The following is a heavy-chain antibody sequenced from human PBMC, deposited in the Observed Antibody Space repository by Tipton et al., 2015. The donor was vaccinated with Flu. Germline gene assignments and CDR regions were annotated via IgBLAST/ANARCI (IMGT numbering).Heavy chain of an antibody. J-gene: IGHJ4*02. CDR2: IYYSGST. CDR1: GGSISSYY. Sequence: TLSLTCTVSGGSISSYYWSWIRQPPGKGLEWIGYIYYSGSTNYNPSLKSRVTISVDTSKNQFSLKLSSVTAAGTAVYYCARESNLFFDYWGQGTLVTVSS. CDR3: ARESNLFFDY. V-gene: IGHV4-59*01.